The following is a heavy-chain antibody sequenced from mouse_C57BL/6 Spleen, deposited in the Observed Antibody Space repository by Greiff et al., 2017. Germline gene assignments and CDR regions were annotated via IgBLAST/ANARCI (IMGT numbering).Heavy chain of an antibody. Sequence: QVQLQQSGPGLVAPSQSLSITCTVSGFSLTSYAISWVRQPPGKGLEWLGVIWTGGGTNYNSALKSRLSISKDNSKSQVFLKMNSLQTDDTARYYCARDYYGSSYYYAMDYWGQGTSVTVSS. J-gene: IGHJ4*01. CDR2: IWTGGGT. D-gene: IGHD1-1*01. V-gene: IGHV2-9-1*01. CDR1: GFSLTSYA. CDR3: ARDYYGSSYYYAMDY.